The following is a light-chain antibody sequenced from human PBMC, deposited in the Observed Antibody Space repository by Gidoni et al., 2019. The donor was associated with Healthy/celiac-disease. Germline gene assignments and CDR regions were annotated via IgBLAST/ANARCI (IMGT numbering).Light chain of an antibody. V-gene: IGLV3-1*01. CDR2: QDS. CDR1: KLGDKY. CDR3: KAWDSSTAVV. Sequence: SYELTQPPSVSVSPGQTASITCYGDKLGDKYSCWYQQKPGQSPVLVIYQDSKRPSGISDRFSGSNAGNTATLTISGTQAMDEADYYCKAWDSSTAVVFGGGTKLTVL. J-gene: IGLJ2*01.